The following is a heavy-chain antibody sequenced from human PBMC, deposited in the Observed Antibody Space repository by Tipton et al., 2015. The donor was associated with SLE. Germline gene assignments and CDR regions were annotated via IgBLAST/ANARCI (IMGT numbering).Heavy chain of an antibody. J-gene: IGHJ1*01. V-gene: IGHV4-39*07. Sequence: TLSLTCTVSGASVSSSVYSWGWIRQPPGKGLQWIGAMFYTGSAHYNPSLKGRVAISVDTSKNVFSLNISSVTAVDTAIYYCVRLRREHQIVRLGWFWGLGTLVTVSS. CDR3: VRLRREHQIVRLGWF. CDR2: MFYTGSA. CDR1: GASVSSSVYS. D-gene: IGHD2/OR15-2a*01.